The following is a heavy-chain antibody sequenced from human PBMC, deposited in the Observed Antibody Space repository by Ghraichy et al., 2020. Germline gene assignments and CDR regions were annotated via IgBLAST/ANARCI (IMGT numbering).Heavy chain of an antibody. CDR3: ARLPDLGWLVGYEYFQH. J-gene: IGHJ1*01. Sequence: SQTLSLTCTVSGGSISSYYWSWIRQPPGKGLEWIGYIYYSGSTNYNPSLKSRVTISVDTSKNQFSLKLSSVTAADTAVYYCARLPDLGWLVGYEYFQHWGQGTLVTVSS. D-gene: IGHD6-19*01. CDR1: GGSISSYY. CDR2: IYYSGST. V-gene: IGHV4-59*08.